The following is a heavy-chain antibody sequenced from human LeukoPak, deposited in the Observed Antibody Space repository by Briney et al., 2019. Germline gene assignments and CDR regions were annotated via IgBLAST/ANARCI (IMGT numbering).Heavy chain of an antibody. V-gene: IGHV1-46*01. J-gene: IGHJ4*02. CDR1: GYTFTSYY. CDR3: ARDLRGYYYGSGSYYMEY. Sequence: ASVKVSCKASGYTFTSYYMHWVRQAPGQGLEWMGIINPSGGSTSYAQKFQGRVTMTRDTSTSTVYMELSSLRSEDTAVYCCARDLRGYYYGSGSYYMEYWGQGTLVTVSS. CDR2: INPSGGST. D-gene: IGHD3-10*01.